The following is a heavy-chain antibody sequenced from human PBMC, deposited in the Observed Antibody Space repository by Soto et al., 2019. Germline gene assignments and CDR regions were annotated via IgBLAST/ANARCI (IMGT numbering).Heavy chain of an antibody. Sequence: EAQLLESGGGLVQPGGSLRLSCVASGFTFSTYAMSWVRQAPGKGLEWVSALTPSGGETYYADSVKGRFTISRDNSMNALYLQMNSLRIEDTAVYYCAHPRGYGVLDAYDIWGQGPMVTVSS. CDR2: LTPSGGET. CDR1: GFTFSTYA. V-gene: IGHV3-23*01. J-gene: IGHJ3*02. CDR3: AHPRGYGVLDAYDI. D-gene: IGHD4-17*01.